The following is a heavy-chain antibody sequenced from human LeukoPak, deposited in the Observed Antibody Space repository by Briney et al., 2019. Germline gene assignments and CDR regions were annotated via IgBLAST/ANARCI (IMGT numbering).Heavy chain of an antibody. CDR1: GYRFTSYW. Sequence: GESLKISCKGSGYRFTSYWIGWVRQKPGKGLEWMGIIYPGDSHPRYSPSFQGHVTISADKSVTTAYLQWSSLKASDTAIYYCARRVNYYDSSGYYYQGAFDIWGQGTMVTVSS. V-gene: IGHV5-51*01. CDR3: ARRVNYYDSSGYYYQGAFDI. CDR2: IYPGDSHP. J-gene: IGHJ3*02. D-gene: IGHD3-22*01.